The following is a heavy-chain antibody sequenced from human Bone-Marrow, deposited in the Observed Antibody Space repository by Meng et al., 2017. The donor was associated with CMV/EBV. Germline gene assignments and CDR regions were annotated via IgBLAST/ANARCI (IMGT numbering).Heavy chain of an antibody. CDR1: GFTFSSYW. CDR2: IKQDGSAK. V-gene: IGHV3-7*01. CDR3: ARYCSTNSCASGYYYYYHGMDV. D-gene: IGHD2-2*01. Sequence: GESLKISCAASGFTFSSYWMSWVRQAPGKGLEWVANIKQDGSAKYYVDSVKGRFTISRDNAKNSLYLQMNSLRAEDTAVYYCARYCSTNSCASGYYYYYHGMDVWGQGTTVTVSS. J-gene: IGHJ6*02.